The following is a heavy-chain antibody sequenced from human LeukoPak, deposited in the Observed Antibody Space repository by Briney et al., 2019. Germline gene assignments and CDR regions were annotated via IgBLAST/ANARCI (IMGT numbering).Heavy chain of an antibody. D-gene: IGHD3-3*01. V-gene: IGHV4-39*07. CDR3: ARESSANTIFGVVIGNYYDFDY. Sequence: SETLSLTCTVSGGSVSSGSFYWGWIRQPPGKGLEWIGNIYYSGSTYYNPSLKSRVTISVDTSKNQFSLKLSSVTAADTAVYYCARESSANTIFGVVIGNYYDFDYWGQGTLVTVSS. J-gene: IGHJ4*02. CDR2: IYYSGST. CDR1: GGSVSSGSFY.